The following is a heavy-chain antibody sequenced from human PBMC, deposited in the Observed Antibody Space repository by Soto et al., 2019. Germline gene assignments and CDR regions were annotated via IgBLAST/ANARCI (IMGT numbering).Heavy chain of an antibody. J-gene: IGHJ5*02. Sequence: PSETLSLTCTVSGGSISSSSHYWGRTRQPTGKGLEWIGSIYYSGSTYYNPSLKSRVTISVATSKNQFSLKLSSVTAADTAVYYCARLRVRPYNWFDPWGQGTQVTVS. D-gene: IGHD3-10*02. V-gene: IGHV4-39*01. CDR1: GGSISSSSHY. CDR3: ARLRVRPYNWFDP. CDR2: IYYSGST.